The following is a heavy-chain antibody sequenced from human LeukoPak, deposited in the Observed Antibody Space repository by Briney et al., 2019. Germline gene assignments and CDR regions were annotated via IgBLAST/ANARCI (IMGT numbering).Heavy chain of an antibody. CDR2: IRSKANSYAT. CDR3: TSRGYSYGPHFDY. J-gene: IGHJ4*02. CDR1: GFTFSGSA. Sequence: GGSLRLSCAAPGFTFSGSAMHWVRQASGKGLEWVGRIRSKANSYATAYAASVKGRFTISRDDSKNTAYLQMNSLKTEDTAVYYCTSRGYSYGPHFDYWGQGTLVTVSS. D-gene: IGHD5-18*01. V-gene: IGHV3-73*01.